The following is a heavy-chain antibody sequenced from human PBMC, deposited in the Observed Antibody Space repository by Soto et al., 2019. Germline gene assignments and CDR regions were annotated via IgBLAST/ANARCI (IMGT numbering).Heavy chain of an antibody. D-gene: IGHD5-12*01. V-gene: IGHV4-34*01. Sequence: QVQLQQWGAGLLKPSETLSLNCAVTGGSLSGYYWSWIRQPPGKGLEWLGDVKDGGHTNHSPSLRGRVTISSDTSNNQFSLWLNSVTAADTGVYYCARGQEGVVATHWDQGSMVTVSS. CDR2: VKDGGHT. J-gene: IGHJ4*02. CDR3: ARGQEGVVATH. CDR1: GGSLSGYY.